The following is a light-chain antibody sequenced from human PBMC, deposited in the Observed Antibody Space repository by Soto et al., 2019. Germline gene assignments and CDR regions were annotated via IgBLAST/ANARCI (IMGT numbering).Light chain of an antibody. CDR3: SSYTGSSNFDV. J-gene: IGLJ1*01. CDR2: DVT. V-gene: IGLV2-14*01. Sequence: QSALTQPASVSGSPGQSITISCTGTSSDVGGYNYVSWYQQHPGKAPKLMIYDVTNRPSGVSNRFSGSKSGNTASLTISGLQAEDEADYYCSSYTGSSNFDVFGTGTQLTVL. CDR1: SSDVGGYNY.